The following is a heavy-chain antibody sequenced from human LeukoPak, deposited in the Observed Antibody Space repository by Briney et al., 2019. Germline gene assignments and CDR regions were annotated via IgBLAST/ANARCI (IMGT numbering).Heavy chain of an antibody. J-gene: IGHJ4*02. CDR3: ARGYSSSWYEYYFDY. CDR1: GFTFSSYS. V-gene: IGHV3-48*01. Sequence: RGSLRLSCAASGFTFSSYSMNWVRQAPGKGLEWVSYISSSSSTIYYADSVKGRFTISRDNAKNSLYLQMNSLRAEDTAVYYCARGYSSSWYEYYFDYWGQGTLVTVSS. CDR2: ISSSSSTI. D-gene: IGHD6-13*01.